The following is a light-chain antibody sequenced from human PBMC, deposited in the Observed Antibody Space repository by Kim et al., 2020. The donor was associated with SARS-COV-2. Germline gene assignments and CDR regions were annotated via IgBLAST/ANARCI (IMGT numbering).Light chain of an antibody. V-gene: IGKV3-15*01. CDR1: QIVDYN. CDR3: QQYTNWPRT. Sequence: VYQGERAPLSCRARQIVDYNLAWYQQRPGKAPRLLIYAASTRAAGFPARFSGRGSGTEFTLTISSLESEDFAVYYCQQYTNWPRTFGQGTKVEIK. CDR2: AAS. J-gene: IGKJ1*01.